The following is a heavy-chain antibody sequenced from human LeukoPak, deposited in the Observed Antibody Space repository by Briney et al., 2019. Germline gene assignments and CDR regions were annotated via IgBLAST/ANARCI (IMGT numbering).Heavy chain of an antibody. V-gene: IGHV1-2*02. Sequence: ASVKVSCKTSGYSFTAFYIHWVRQAPGQGLEWMGWIHPRRGDTNYAQKFQGRVTMTRDTSISTAYLDLSSLRSDDTAVYYCARVCHWDADNTRGDPVDYWGQGTLVTVSS. J-gene: IGHJ4*02. CDR1: GYSFTAFY. CDR3: ARVCHWDADNTRGDPVDY. D-gene: IGHD1-1*01. CDR2: IHPRRGDT.